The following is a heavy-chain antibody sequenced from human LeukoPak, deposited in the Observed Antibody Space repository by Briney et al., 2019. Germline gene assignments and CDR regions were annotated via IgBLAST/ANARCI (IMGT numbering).Heavy chain of an antibody. Sequence: GGSLRLSCAASGFTFSTYAMNWVRQAPGKGLEWVSSISGSASSTYYADSVKGWFTISRDNSKNTLYLQMNSLRAEDTAVYYCAKEGTMVRGVMAVHAFDIWGQGTMVTVSS. CDR2: ISGSASST. CDR1: GFTFSTYA. D-gene: IGHD3-10*01. V-gene: IGHV3-23*01. CDR3: AKEGTMVRGVMAVHAFDI. J-gene: IGHJ3*02.